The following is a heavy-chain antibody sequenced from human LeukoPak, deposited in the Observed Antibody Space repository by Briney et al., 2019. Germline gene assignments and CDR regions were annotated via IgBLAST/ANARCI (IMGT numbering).Heavy chain of an antibody. CDR3: ARQFEF. CDR2: TYSSGSI. V-gene: IGHV4-59*08. J-gene: IGHJ4*02. Sequence: SETLSLTCTVFGGSLSSYYWVWVRQPPGKGLEWIGLTYSSGSIKYSPSLKSRLTISLDTSKNQISLKLTSVTAADTAIYYCARQFEFWGQGTLVTVSS. CDR1: GGSLSSYY.